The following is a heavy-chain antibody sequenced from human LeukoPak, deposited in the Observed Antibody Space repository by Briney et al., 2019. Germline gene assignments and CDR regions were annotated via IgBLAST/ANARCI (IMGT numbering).Heavy chain of an antibody. CDR3: ARSVGGGPNWFDC. CDR1: GFTFSYFW. J-gene: IGHJ5*01. D-gene: IGHD3-16*01. V-gene: IGHV3-74*01. Sequence: PGGSLRLTCAASGFTFSYFWMHWVRQATGKGLVWVSRINSDGGSTSYAHSVQGRFTMSRNNAINTAYLEMNSLRAEDTAVYYCARSVGGGPNWFDCWGEGSLVSVCS. CDR2: INSDGGST.